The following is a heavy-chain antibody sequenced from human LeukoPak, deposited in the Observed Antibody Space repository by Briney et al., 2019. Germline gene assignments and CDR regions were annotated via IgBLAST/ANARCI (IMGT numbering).Heavy chain of an antibody. CDR3: AKYSFGYDYGDYYFDY. J-gene: IGHJ4*02. V-gene: IGHV3-48*03. CDR1: GFTFSSYE. D-gene: IGHD4-17*01. Sequence: PGGSLRLSCAASGFTFSSYEMNWVRQAPGKGLEWVSYISSSSSTIYYADSVKGRFTISRDNAKNSLYLQMNSLRAEDTAVYYCAKYSFGYDYGDYYFDYWGQGTLVTVSS. CDR2: ISSSSSTI.